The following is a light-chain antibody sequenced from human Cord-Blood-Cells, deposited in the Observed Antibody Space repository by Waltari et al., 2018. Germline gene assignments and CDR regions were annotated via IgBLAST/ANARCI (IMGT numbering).Light chain of an antibody. CDR2: VVS. Sequence: QSALTQTPSASGSPGQSVTISCTGTNSDVGGNNNVSWYQQHPGKAPKLMIYVVSKRPSVVPDRFSGSKSGNTASLTVSGLQAEDEADYYCSSYAGSNNLVFGGGTKLTVL. CDR1: NSDVGGNNN. V-gene: IGLV2-8*01. CDR3: SSYAGSNNLV. J-gene: IGLJ2*01.